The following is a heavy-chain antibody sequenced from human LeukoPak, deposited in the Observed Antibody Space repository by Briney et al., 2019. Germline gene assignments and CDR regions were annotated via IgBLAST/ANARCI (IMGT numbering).Heavy chain of an antibody. CDR1: GFTFSTYG. J-gene: IGHJ4*02. Sequence: GRSLRLSCAASGFTFSTYGMHWVRQAPGKGLEWVAVIWYDGSNKYYADSVKGRFTISRDNSKNTLYLQMNSLRVEDTAVYYCARDSSAAAFDYWGQGTLVTVSS. CDR3: ARDSSAAAFDY. V-gene: IGHV3-33*01. CDR2: IWYDGSNK. D-gene: IGHD6-13*01.